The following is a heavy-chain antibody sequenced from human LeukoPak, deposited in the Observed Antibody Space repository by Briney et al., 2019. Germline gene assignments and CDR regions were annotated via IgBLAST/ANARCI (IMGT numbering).Heavy chain of an antibody. CDR2: ISGSGGST. CDR1: GFTFSSYA. J-gene: IGHJ3*02. CDR3: AKDPRAVAAWAAAFDI. V-gene: IGHV3-23*01. D-gene: IGHD6-19*01. Sequence: GGSLRLSCAASGFTFSSYAMSWVRQAPGEGLEWVSAISGSGGSTYYADSVKGRFTISRDNSKNALYLQMNSLRAEDTAVYYCAKDPRAVAAWAAAFDIWGQGTMVTVSS.